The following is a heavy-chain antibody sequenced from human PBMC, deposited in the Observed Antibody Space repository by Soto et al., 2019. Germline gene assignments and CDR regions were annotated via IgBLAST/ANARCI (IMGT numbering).Heavy chain of an antibody. Sequence: ASVKVSCKASGGTFSSYTISWVRQAPGQGLEWMGRIIPILVIANYAQKFQGRVTITADKSTSTAYMELSSLRSEDTAVYYCARFSSGSYYRFNGYFQHWGQGTLVTVSS. J-gene: IGHJ1*01. CDR2: IIPILVIA. D-gene: IGHD3-10*01. V-gene: IGHV1-69*02. CDR3: ARFSSGSYYRFNGYFQH. CDR1: GGTFSSYT.